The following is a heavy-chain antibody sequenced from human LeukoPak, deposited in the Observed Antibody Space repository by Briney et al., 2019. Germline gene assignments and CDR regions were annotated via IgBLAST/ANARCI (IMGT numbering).Heavy chain of an antibody. Sequence: SETLSLTCAVYGGSFNGYYWSWIRQPPGKGLEWIGEINHSGSTGYNPSLKSRVTISVDTSKNQFSLKLSSVTAADTAVYYCARGGIRTSLKDWGQGTLVTVSS. V-gene: IGHV4-34*01. CDR2: INHSGST. D-gene: IGHD5-18*01. J-gene: IGHJ4*02. CDR3: ARGGIRTSLKD. CDR1: GGSFNGYY.